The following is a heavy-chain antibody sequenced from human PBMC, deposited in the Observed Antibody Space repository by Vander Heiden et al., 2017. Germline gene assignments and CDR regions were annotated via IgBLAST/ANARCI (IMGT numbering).Heavy chain of an antibody. Sequence: QVQLVDSGGGVVQPGRSLRLSCAASGFTFSSYARHWVRQAPGKGLEWVAVISYDGSNKYYADSVKGRFTISRDNSKNTLYLQMNSLRAEDTAVYYCARDRAHIAAAGTDYWGQGTLVTVSS. V-gene: IGHV3-30*04. CDR3: ARDRAHIAAAGTDY. CDR1: GFTFSSYA. D-gene: IGHD6-13*01. J-gene: IGHJ4*02. CDR2: ISYDGSNK.